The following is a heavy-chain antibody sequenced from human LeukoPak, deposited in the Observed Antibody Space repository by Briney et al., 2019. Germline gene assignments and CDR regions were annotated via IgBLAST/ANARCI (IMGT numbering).Heavy chain of an antibody. Sequence: SETLSLTCAVYGGSFSGYYRSWIRQPPGKGLEWIGEINHSGSTNYNPSLKSRVTISVDKSKNQFSLKLSSVTAADTAVYYCARDEGSPYYYYMDVWGKGTTVTISS. CDR1: GGSFSGYY. CDR2: INHSGST. CDR3: ARDEGSPYYYYMDV. J-gene: IGHJ6*03. V-gene: IGHV4-34*01. D-gene: IGHD6-13*01.